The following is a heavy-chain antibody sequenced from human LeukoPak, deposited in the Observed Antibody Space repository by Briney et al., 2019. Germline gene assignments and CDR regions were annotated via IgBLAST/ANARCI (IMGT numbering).Heavy chain of an antibody. CDR1: GFTVSGNY. V-gene: IGHV3-66*02. CDR2: IYSGGDT. Sequence: GGSLRPSCAASGFTVSGNYMSWVRQAPGKGLEWVSLIYSGGDTYYADSVKGRFTISRDNSQNTLYLQMNNLRPDDTAVYYCATRYCSGTSCFRGAFDVWGQGTVVTVSS. D-gene: IGHD2-2*01. CDR3: ATRYCSGTSCFRGAFDV. J-gene: IGHJ3*01.